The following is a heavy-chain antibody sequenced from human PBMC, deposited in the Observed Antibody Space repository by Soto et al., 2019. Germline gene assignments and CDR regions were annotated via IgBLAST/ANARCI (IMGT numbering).Heavy chain of an antibody. CDR2: ISRRGGST. J-gene: IGHJ4*02. CDR3: AKNYFFEC. D-gene: IGHD3-10*01. V-gene: IGHV3-23*01. CDR1: GFTFSSNA. Sequence: EVQLLDSGGGLVQPGGSLRPPCEDPGFTFSSNAMGWFRQVPGKGLEWVSPISRRGGSTNYADSVKGRFTISSDDSKNILSLQMNCLRAEDTAIYYCAKNYFFECWGRGTLVTVSS.